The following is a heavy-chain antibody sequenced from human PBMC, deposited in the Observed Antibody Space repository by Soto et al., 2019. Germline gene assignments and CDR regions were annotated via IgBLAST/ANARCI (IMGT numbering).Heavy chain of an antibody. J-gene: IGHJ4*02. CDR2: IYNGGRT. Sequence: PSETLSLTCTVSGGSISDHYYMWIRQSPGKGLEYIGYIYNGGRTDYNPSLKSRVTISVDRSKNQFSLKLSSVTAADTAVYYCARENNVLPGGYFDYWGQGTLVTVSS. CDR3: ARENNVLPGGYFDY. CDR1: GGSISDHY. V-gene: IGHV4-59*11. D-gene: IGHD3-10*01.